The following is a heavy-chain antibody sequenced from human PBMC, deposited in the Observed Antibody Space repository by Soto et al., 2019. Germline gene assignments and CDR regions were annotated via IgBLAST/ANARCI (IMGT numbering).Heavy chain of an antibody. J-gene: IGHJ6*03. D-gene: IGHD3-3*01. CDR3: ARQRAYDFWSGYPYIGYYMDV. Sequence: SETLSLTCAVYGWSFSGYYWSWIRQPPGKGLEWIGEINHSGSTNYNPSLKSRVTISVDTSKNQFSLKLSSVTAADTAVYYCARQRAYDFWSGYPYIGYYMDVWGKGTTVTVSS. V-gene: IGHV4-34*01. CDR1: GWSFSGYY. CDR2: INHSGST.